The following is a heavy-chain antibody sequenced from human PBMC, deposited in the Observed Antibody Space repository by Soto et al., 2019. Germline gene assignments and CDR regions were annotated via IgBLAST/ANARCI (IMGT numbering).Heavy chain of an antibody. CDR3: AKCSGWYVYYFDY. D-gene: IGHD6-19*01. CDR1: GFTFSSYS. J-gene: IGHJ4*02. CDR2: ISGSGGST. Sequence: GGSLXLSCAASGFTFSSYSMHWVRQAPGKGLEWVAAISGSGGSTYYADSVKGRFTISRDNSKNTLYLQMNSLRAEDTAVYYCAKCSGWYVYYFDYWGQGTLVTVSS. V-gene: IGHV3-23*01.